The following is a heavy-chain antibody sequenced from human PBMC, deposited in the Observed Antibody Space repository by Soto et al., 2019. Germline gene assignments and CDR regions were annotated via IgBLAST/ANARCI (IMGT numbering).Heavy chain of an antibody. D-gene: IGHD2-15*01. CDR3: VKESTPPFFDS. CDR1: GFTLNNYG. V-gene: IGHV3-33*03. J-gene: IGHJ4*02. Sequence: GGSLRLSCVGSGFTLNNYGVHWDRQAPGKGLEWVALMWYDGLRQTYLDSVRGRFTVSRDSSTNTIYLQMNSLRVEDTGNYFCVKESTPPFFDSWGQGTPVTVSS. CDR2: MWYDGLRQ.